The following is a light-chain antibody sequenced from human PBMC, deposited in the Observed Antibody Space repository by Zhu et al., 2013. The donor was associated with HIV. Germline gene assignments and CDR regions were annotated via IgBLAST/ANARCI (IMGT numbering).Light chain of an antibody. J-gene: IGLJ1*01. V-gene: IGLV2-14*01. Sequence: QSALTQPASVSGSPGQAITISCTGTSNNVGASNYVSWYQQHPGKVPKLIIFEVNKRPSGVSDRFSASKSGNAASLTISGLQAEDEADYYCCSYAGNNNYVFGTGTEVTVL. CDR2: EVN. CDR3: CSYAGNNNYV. CDR1: SNNVGASNY.